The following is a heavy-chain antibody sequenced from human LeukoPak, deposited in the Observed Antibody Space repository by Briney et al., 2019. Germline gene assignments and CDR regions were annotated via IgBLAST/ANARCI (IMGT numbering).Heavy chain of an antibody. D-gene: IGHD6-19*01. J-gene: IGHJ3*02. V-gene: IGHV3-33*01. CDR1: GFTFSTYG. CDR3: ARAKDNSGRDGFDI. Sequence: GGSLRLSCAASGFTFSTYGIHWVRQAPGKGLEWVAVIWYDGSNKYYADSVKGRFTISRDNSKSTLYLQMNSLRAEDTAVYYCARAKDNSGRDGFDIWGQGTMVTVSS. CDR2: IWYDGSNK.